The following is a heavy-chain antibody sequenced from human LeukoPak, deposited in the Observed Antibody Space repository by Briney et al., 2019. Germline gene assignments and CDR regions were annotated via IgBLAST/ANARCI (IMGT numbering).Heavy chain of an antibody. V-gene: IGHV4-4*07. CDR2: IYTSGSP. Sequence: GSLRLSCAASGFTFSSYAMSWIRQPAGKGLEWIGRIYTSGSPNYNPSLKSRVTMSVDTSKNQFSLKLSSVTAADTAVYYCARQEYNSSWYGGEPPHWFDPWGQGTLVTVSS. D-gene: IGHD6-13*01. CDR1: GFTFSSYA. CDR3: ARQEYNSSWYGGEPPHWFDP. J-gene: IGHJ5*02.